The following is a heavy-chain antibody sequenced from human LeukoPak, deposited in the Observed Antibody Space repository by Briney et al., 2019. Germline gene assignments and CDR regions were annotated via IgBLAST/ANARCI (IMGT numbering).Heavy chain of an antibody. Sequence: PSQTLSLTCTVSGGSISSGSYYWSWIRQHPGKGLEWIGYIYYSGSTDYNPSLKSRVTISLDTSKNQFSLKLSSVTAADTAVYYCARELAVASDYFDYWGQGTLVTVSS. CDR2: IYYSGST. V-gene: IGHV4-31*03. CDR3: ARELAVASDYFDY. D-gene: IGHD6-19*01. CDR1: GGSISSGSYY. J-gene: IGHJ4*02.